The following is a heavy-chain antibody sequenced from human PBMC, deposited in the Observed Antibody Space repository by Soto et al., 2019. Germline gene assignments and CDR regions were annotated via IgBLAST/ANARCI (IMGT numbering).Heavy chain of an antibody. CDR1: GFTFSSYS. Sequence: GGSLRLSCAVSGFTFSSYSMNWVRQAPGKGLEWVSSISSSSSYICYADSVKGRFTISRDNAKNSLYLQMNSLRAEDTAVYYCARDLSIQGRFLEWLPHGYYGMDVWGQGTTVTVSS. J-gene: IGHJ6*02. CDR3: ARDLSIQGRFLEWLPHGYYGMDV. CDR2: ISSSSSYI. D-gene: IGHD3-3*01. V-gene: IGHV3-21*01.